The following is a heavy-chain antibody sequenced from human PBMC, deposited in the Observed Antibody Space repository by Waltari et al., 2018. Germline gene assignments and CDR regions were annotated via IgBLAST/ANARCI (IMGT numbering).Heavy chain of an antibody. D-gene: IGHD4-17*01. CDR2: IWYDGSNE. CDR3: ARDKKNYGDFLDY. J-gene: IGHJ4*02. V-gene: IGHV3-33*01. CDR1: GFTFSSYA. Sequence: VQLLESGGGVVQPGGSLRLSCAASGFTFSSYAMYLVRHAPGKGLEWVAVIWYDGSNEFYPDSVKGRFTIFRDNAKSTLYLQMNSLRTEDSAVYYCARDKKNYGDFLDYWGQGTLVTVSS.